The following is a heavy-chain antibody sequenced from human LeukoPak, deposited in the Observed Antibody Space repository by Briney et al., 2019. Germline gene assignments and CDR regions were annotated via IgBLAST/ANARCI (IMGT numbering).Heavy chain of an antibody. D-gene: IGHD4-17*01. J-gene: IGHJ4*02. CDR3: ATDHYGDYYFDY. CDR2: FDPEDGET. Sequence: PGRSLRLSCAASGFTFSSYAMHWVRQAPGKGLEWMGGFDPEDGETIYAQKFQGRVTMTEDTSTDTAYMELSSLRSEDTAVYYCATDHYGDYYFDYWGQGTLVTVSS. V-gene: IGHV1-24*01. CDR1: GFTFSSYA.